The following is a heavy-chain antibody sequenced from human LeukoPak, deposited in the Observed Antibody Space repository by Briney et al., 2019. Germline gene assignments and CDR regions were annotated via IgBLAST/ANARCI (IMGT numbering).Heavy chain of an antibody. CDR3: ARDPPCGGDCLDAFDI. D-gene: IGHD2-21*01. CDR2: VFYNGAT. J-gene: IGHJ3*02. V-gene: IGHV4-39*07. Sequence: SETLSLTCIVSGGSISSSIYYWAWVRQPPGKGLEWMGTVFYNGATQYSPSLRSRVTISIDTSTNQFSLKLTSVTAADTALYYCARDPPCGGDCLDAFDIWGQGTMVTVSS. CDR1: GGSISSSIYY.